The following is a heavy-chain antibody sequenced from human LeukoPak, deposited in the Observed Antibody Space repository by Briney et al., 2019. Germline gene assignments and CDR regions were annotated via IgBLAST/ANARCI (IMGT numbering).Heavy chain of an antibody. CDR3: ARMLTVTKLGWFDP. Sequence: ASVKVSCKASGYTFTSYGISWVRQAPGQGLEWMGWSSAYNGNTNYAQKIQGRVTITTDTSTSTAYIELRSLRSDDTAVYYCARMLTVTKLGWFDPWGQGTLVTVSS. V-gene: IGHV1-18*01. CDR1: GYTFTSYG. D-gene: IGHD4-17*01. J-gene: IGHJ5*02. CDR2: SSAYNGNT.